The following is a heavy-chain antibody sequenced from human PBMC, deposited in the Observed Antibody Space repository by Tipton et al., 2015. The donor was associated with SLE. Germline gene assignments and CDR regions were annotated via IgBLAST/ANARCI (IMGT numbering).Heavy chain of an antibody. CDR1: GYSISSNYY. D-gene: IGHD6-19*01. CDR2: IYHSGST. V-gene: IGHV4-38-2*01. CDR3: ARGYSSGWGDDAFDI. Sequence: TLSLTCAVSGYSISSNYYWGWIRQPPGKGLEWIGSIYHSGSTNYNPSLKSRVTISVDTSKNQFSLKLSSVTAADTAVYYCARGYSSGWGDDAFDIWGQGTMVTVSS. J-gene: IGHJ3*02.